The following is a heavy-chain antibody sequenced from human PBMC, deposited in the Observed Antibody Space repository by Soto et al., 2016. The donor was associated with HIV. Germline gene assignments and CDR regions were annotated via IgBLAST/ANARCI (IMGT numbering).Heavy chain of an antibody. V-gene: IGHV3-74*03. J-gene: IGHJ4*02. CDR1: SFGFSDSW. CDR2: ISSDGSDT. D-gene: IGHD2-15*01. CDR3: SREAPCSRSSCYSFDL. Sequence: EVQLLESGGGLVQPGGSLRLSCAASSFGFSDSWMHWVRQAPGKGPVWVARISSDGSDTTYADSVKGRFTISRDNARNTLYLQMNSLRVEDTAVYFCSREAPCSRSSCYSFDLWGQGSLVTVSS.